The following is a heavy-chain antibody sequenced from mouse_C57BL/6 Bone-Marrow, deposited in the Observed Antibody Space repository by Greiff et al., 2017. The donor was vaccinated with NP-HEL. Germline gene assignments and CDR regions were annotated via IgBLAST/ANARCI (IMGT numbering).Heavy chain of an antibody. CDR3: ARMVPYYYCMTY. CDR1: GYTFTDYY. J-gene: IGHJ3*01. CDR2: IYPGSGNT. D-gene: IGHD1-1*01. Sequence: QVQLQQSGAELVRPGASVKLSCKASGYTFTDYYINWVKQRPGQGLEWIARIYPGSGNTYYNEKFKGKATLTAEKSSSTAYMQLSSLTSEDSAVYFCARMVPYYYCMTYWGQGTLVTVSA. V-gene: IGHV1-76*01.